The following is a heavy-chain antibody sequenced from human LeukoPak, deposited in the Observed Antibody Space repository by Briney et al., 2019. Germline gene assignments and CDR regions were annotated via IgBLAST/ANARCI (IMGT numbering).Heavy chain of an antibody. CDR1: GFTFSKYS. V-gene: IGHV3-48*04. Sequence: GSLRLSCAASGFTFSKYSMTWVRQAPGKGLEWVSFIDTSSTTMYYTDSVKGRFTISRDNAKNSLYLQMNSLKVEDTAIYYCARDNWVDCWGQGTLVTASS. J-gene: IGHJ5*01. CDR2: IDTSSTTM. CDR3: ARDNWVDC.